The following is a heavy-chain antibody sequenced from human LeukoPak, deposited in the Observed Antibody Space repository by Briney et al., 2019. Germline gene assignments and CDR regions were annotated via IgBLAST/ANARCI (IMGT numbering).Heavy chain of an antibody. CDR2: IYPGDSDT. D-gene: IGHD3-3*01. J-gene: IGHJ3*02. CDR3: ASYDFWSGPDAFDI. V-gene: IGHV5-51*01. CDR1: GYSFTSYW. Sequence: GESLKISSKGSGYSFTSYWIGWVRQMPGKGLEWMGIIYPGDSDTRYSPSFQGQVTISADKFISAAYLQWSSLKASDAAMYYCASYDFWSGPDAFDIWGQGTMVTVSS.